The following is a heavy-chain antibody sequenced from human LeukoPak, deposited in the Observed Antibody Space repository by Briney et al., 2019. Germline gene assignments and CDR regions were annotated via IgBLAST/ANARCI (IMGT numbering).Heavy chain of an antibody. D-gene: IGHD7-27*01. CDR1: GFTFSNCA. J-gene: IGHJ4*02. CDR3: AREITGVVGKNLDH. Sequence: GGSLRLSCAASGFTFSNCAIHWVRQAPGKGLEWVALISYDGANIYYANSVKGRFTVSRDNSKNTLYLEMTSLRVEDTALYYCAREITGVVGKNLDHWGQGTLVTVST. CDR2: ISYDGANI. V-gene: IGHV3-30-3*01.